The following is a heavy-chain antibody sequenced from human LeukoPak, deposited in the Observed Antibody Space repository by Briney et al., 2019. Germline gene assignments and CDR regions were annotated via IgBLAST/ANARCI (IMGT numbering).Heavy chain of an antibody. CDR3: AKGRTGYIPDS. Sequence: PGGSLRLSCAASGFTFSSHTMTWVRQAPGKGLEWVSVISGNGGTTYYADSVKGRFTISRDNSKSTLYLQMNSLRVEDTAVYYCAKGRTGYIPDSWGQGTLVTVSS. CDR1: GFTFSSHT. CDR2: ISGNGGTT. J-gene: IGHJ4*02. D-gene: IGHD6-13*01. V-gene: IGHV3-23*01.